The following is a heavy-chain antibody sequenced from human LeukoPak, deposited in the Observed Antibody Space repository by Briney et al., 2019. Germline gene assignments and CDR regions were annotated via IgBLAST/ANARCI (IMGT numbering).Heavy chain of an antibody. CDR3: ARGQRSRPGYCSSTSCWGGRYFDY. CDR1: GGSISSYY. CDR2: IYYSGST. J-gene: IGHJ4*02. D-gene: IGHD2-2*01. Sequence: SETLSLTCSVSGGSISSYYWSWIRQPPGKGLEWIGYIYYSGSTNYNPSLKSRVTISVDTSKNQFSLKLSSVTAADTAVYYCARGQRSRPGYCSSTSCWGGRYFDYWGQGTLVTVSS. V-gene: IGHV4-59*12.